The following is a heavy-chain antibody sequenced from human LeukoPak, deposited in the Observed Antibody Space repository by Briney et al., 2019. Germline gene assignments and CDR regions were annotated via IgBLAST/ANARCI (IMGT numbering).Heavy chain of an antibody. CDR2: INNDATTF. V-gene: IGHV3-11*01. CDR1: GFTFSDFY. D-gene: IGHD2-21*01. J-gene: IGHJ1*01. Sequence: GGSLRLSCAASGFTFSDFYMTWIRQAPGKGLEWVAYINNDATTFYYADSLKGRITISRDNAKNSLYLQINSLRAEDTAVYYCAKGSSTETYSAEYFQHWGQGTLVSVSS. CDR3: AKGSSTETYSAEYFQH.